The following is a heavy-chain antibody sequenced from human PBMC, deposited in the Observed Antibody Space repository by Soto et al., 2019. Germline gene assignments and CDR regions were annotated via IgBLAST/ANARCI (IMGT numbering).Heavy chain of an antibody. Sequence: GGSLRLSCAASRFTISGHAMHWVRQAPGKGLEWLAVISYDGSNKYYADSVKGRFTISRDNSKNTLYLQMNSLRAEDTAVYYCARAPGTYAFDIWGQGTMVTVSS. D-gene: IGHD3-10*01. V-gene: IGHV3-30*03. CDR2: ISYDGSNK. CDR1: RFTISGHA. CDR3: ARAPGTYAFDI. J-gene: IGHJ3*02.